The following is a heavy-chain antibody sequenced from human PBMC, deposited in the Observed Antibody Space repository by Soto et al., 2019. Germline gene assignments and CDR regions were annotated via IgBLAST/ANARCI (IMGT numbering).Heavy chain of an antibody. CDR2: INHSGST. Sequence: SETLSLTCAVYGGSFSGYYWSWIRQPPGKGLEWIGEINHSGSTNYNPSLKSRVTISVDTSKNQFSLKLSSVTAADTAVYYCARATPSHDAFDIWGQGTMGTVSS. CDR3: ARATPSHDAFDI. J-gene: IGHJ3*02. CDR1: GGSFSGYY. V-gene: IGHV4-34*01.